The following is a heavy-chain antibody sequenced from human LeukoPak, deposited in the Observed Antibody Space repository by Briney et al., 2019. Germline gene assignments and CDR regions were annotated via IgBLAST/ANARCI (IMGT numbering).Heavy chain of an antibody. Sequence: SETLSLTCTVTGGSISSYYWSWIRQPPGKGLEWIGYIYYSGSTNYNPSLKSRVTISVDTSKNQFSLKLSSVTAADTAVYYCAREVVDSGWAFDIWGQGTMVTVSS. D-gene: IGHD2-15*01. J-gene: IGHJ3*02. CDR2: IYYSGST. CDR1: GGSISSYY. CDR3: AREVVDSGWAFDI. V-gene: IGHV4-59*01.